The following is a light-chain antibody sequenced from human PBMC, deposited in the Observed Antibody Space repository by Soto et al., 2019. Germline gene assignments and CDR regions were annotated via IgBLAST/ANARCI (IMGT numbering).Light chain of an antibody. CDR3: QQRSNWIT. Sequence: EIVLTQSPATLSLFPGERATLSCRASQSVSSYLAWYQQKPGQAPMLLLYDASNRATGIPARFSGSGSGTDFTLTISSLEPEDFAVYYCQQRSNWITFGQGTRLEIE. V-gene: IGKV3-11*01. CDR2: DAS. J-gene: IGKJ5*01. CDR1: QSVSSY.